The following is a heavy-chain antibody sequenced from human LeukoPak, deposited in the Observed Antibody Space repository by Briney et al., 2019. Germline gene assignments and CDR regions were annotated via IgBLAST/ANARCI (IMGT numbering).Heavy chain of an antibody. J-gene: IGHJ5*02. D-gene: IGHD6-13*01. CDR1: GGFISGTSIY. CDR3: ARCSAAEGPTHIWFGP. Sequence: PSETLSLTCMVSGGFISGTSIYSGWLRQPPRKRLEWIGSTYYSGDTYYSPSLRSRVIISVDTSRNQFSLKLASSTSAGPAVLFCARCSAAEGPTHIWFGPWGQGILVPVPS. V-gene: IGHV4-39*01. CDR2: TYYSGDT.